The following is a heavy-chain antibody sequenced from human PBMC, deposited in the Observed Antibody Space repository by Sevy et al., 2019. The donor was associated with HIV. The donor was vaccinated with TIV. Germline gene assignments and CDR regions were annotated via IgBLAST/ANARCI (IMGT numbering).Heavy chain of an antibody. V-gene: IGHV3-30*18. CDR1: GFTFSSYG. CDR3: AKEGDYDFWSGYYTPYYYYGMDA. Sequence: GGSLRLSCAASGFTFSSYGMHWVRQAPGKGLEWVAVISYDGSNKYYADSVKGRFTISRDNSKNTLYLQMNSLRAEDTAVYYCAKEGDYDFWSGYYTPYYYYGMDAWGQGTTVTVSS. D-gene: IGHD3-3*01. J-gene: IGHJ6*02. CDR2: ISYDGSNK.